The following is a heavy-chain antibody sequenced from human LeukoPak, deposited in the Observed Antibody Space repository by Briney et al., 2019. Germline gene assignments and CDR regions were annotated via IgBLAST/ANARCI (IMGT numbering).Heavy chain of an antibody. Sequence: PSETLSLTCTVSGGSISSGGYYWRWIRQHPGKGLEWIGYIYYSGSTYYNPSLKSRVTISVDTSKNQFSLKLSSVTAADTAVYYCARAPRAGYTFDYWGQGTLVTVSS. V-gene: IGHV4-31*03. CDR3: ARAPRAGYTFDY. D-gene: IGHD3-16*02. CDR2: IYYSGST. J-gene: IGHJ4*02. CDR1: GGSISSGGYY.